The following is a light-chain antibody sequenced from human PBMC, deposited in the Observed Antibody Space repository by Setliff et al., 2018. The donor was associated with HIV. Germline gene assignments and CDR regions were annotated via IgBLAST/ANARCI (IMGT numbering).Light chain of an antibody. CDR2: GVN. CDR3: SSYSYSTTLV. J-gene: IGLJ3*02. CDR1: SSDVGGFDF. Sequence: QSALTQPASVSGSPGQSITISCTGTSSDVGGFDFVSWYQQHPGKAPKLIIYGVNKRPSGVSDRFSGSKSANTASLTISGLQAEDEADYFCSSYSYSTTLVFGGWPQLTVL. V-gene: IGLV2-14*01.